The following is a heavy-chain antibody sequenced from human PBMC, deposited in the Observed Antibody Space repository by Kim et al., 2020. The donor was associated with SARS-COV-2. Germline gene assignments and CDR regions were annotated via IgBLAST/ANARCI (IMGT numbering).Heavy chain of an antibody. Sequence: SETLSLTCTVSGGSISSGGYYWSWIRQHPGKGLEWIGYIYYSGSTYYNPSLKSRVTISVDTSKNQFSLKLSSVTAADTAVYYCARVQGVITPYAFDIWGQGTMVTVSS. D-gene: IGHD3-10*01. V-gene: IGHV4-31*03. CDR2: IYYSGST. CDR1: GGSISSGGYY. J-gene: IGHJ3*02. CDR3: ARVQGVITPYAFDI.